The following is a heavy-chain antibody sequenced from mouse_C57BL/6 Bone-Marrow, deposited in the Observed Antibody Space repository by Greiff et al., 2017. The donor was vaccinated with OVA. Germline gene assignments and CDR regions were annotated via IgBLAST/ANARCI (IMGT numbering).Heavy chain of an antibody. CDR2: IDPSDSET. D-gene: IGHD1-1*02. J-gene: IGHJ3*01. V-gene: IGHV1-52*01. CDR1: GYTFTSYW. Sequence: QVQLQQPGAELVRPGSSVKLSCKASGYTFTSYWMHWVKQRPIQGLEWIGNIDPSDSETHYNQKFKDKATLTVDKSSSTAYMQISSLTSEDSAVYYCARSGGSGKPFAYWGQGTLVTVSA. CDR3: ARSGGSGKPFAY.